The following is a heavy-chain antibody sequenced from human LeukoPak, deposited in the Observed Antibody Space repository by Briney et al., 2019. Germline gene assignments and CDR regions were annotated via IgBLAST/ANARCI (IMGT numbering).Heavy chain of an antibody. CDR1: GGPINYYY. J-gene: IGHJ4*02. V-gene: IGHV4-59*08. CDR2: IYDSGST. D-gene: IGHD1-26*01. Sequence: SETLSLTCSVSGGPINYYYWSWIRQPPGKELEWIGYIYDSGSTNYNPSLKSRVTISIDTSKNQFSLKLNSVTAADTAVYYCARHLYSGRYYGIDYWGQGTLVTVSS. CDR3: ARHLYSGRYYGIDY.